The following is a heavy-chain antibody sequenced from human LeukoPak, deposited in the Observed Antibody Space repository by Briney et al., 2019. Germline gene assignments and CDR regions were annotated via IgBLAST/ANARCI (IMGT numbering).Heavy chain of an antibody. Sequence: GASVKVSCKASGYTFTVYYMHWVRQAPGQGLEWMGGIIPIFGTANYAQKFQGRVTITADESTSTAYMELSSLRSEDTAVYYCARAHSVYSSGWYRFFDYWGQGTLVTVSS. D-gene: IGHD6-19*01. J-gene: IGHJ4*02. CDR3: ARAHSVYSSGWYRFFDY. CDR1: GYTFTVYY. CDR2: IIPIFGTA. V-gene: IGHV1-69*13.